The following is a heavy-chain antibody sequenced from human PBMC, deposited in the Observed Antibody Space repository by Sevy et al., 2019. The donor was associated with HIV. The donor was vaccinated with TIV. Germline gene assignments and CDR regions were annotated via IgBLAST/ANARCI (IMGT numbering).Heavy chain of an antibody. J-gene: IGHJ4*02. V-gene: IGHV3-21*01. CDR1: GFTFSSYN. Sequence: GGSLRLSCAASGFTFSSYNMNWVRQAPGKGLEWISSITGDSSYMYDADSVKGRFTISRDNAKNSLYLHMNGLRAEDKAEYYCARDRPTLNYHASSGYNYYFDSWGQGTLVTVSS. CDR3: ARDRPTLNYHASSGYNYYFDS. CDR2: ITGDSSYM. D-gene: IGHD3-22*01.